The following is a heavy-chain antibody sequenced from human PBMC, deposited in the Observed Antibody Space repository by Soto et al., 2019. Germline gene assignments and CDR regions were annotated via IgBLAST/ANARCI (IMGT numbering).Heavy chain of an antibody. CDR2: ISAYNGNT. V-gene: IGHV1-18*01. CDR1: GYTSTSYG. Sequence: ASVKVSCKASGYTSTSYGISWVRQAPGQGLEWMGWISAYNGNTNYAQKLQGRVTMTTDTSTSTAYMELRSLRSDDTAVYYCASATLGKQRSCYLDYWGQGTLVTVSS. J-gene: IGHJ4*02. D-gene: IGHD6-25*01. CDR3: ASATLGKQRSCYLDY.